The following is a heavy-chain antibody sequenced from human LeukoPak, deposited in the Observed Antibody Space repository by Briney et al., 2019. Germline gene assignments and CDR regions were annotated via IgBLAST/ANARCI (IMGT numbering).Heavy chain of an antibody. V-gene: IGHV4-39*07. J-gene: IGHJ4*02. Sequence: SETLPLTCTVSDGSFTSGNYYWGWIRQPPVKGLEWIATIYYSGSTIYTPSLKSRLAISRDTSSDQFSLRLTSVTAADTAVYYCARAPIVVVSTPSFDTWGQGILVTVSS. CDR1: DGSFTSGNYY. CDR3: ARAPIVVVSTPSFDT. CDR2: IYYSGST. D-gene: IGHD3-22*01.